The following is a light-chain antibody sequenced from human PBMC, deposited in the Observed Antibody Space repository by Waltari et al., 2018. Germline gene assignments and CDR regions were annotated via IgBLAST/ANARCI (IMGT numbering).Light chain of an antibody. CDR1: KIGRES. V-gene: IGLV3-21*01. CDR2: YDT. CDR3: QVWDRSSDHVV. J-gene: IGLJ2*01. Sequence: SYVLTQPPSLSVAPGETARITCGGDKIGRESVDWFQQRPGQAPVLVIYYDTDRPSGIPDRFSGSNSGSTATLTISTVEAGDEADYYCQVWDRSSDHVVFGGGTKLTVL.